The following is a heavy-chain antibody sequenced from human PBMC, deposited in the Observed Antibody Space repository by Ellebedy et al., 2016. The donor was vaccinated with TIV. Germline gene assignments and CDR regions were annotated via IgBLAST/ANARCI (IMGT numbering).Heavy chain of an antibody. V-gene: IGHV3-23*01. CDR1: GFTFSSYA. CDR2: ISGSGGST. J-gene: IGHJ6*02. CDR3: AKDQLGDYYYYGMDV. D-gene: IGHD6-6*01. Sequence: GGSLRLSXAASGFTFSSYAMSWVRQAPGKGLEWVSAISGSGGSTYYADSVKGRFTISRDNSKNTLYLQMNSLRAEDTAVYYCAKDQLGDYYYYGMDVWGQGTTVTVSS.